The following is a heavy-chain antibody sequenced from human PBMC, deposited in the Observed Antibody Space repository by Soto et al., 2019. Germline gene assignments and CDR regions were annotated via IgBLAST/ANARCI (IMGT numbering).Heavy chain of an antibody. CDR1: GFSLSTSGVG. Sequence: QITLKESGPTLVKPTQPLTLTCTFSGFSLSTSGVGVGWIRQPPGKALEWLALIYWNDDKRYSPSLKSRLTITKDTSKNQVVLTMTNMDPVDTATYYCAHRRVAAPFGYWGQGTLVTVSS. CDR2: IYWNDDK. V-gene: IGHV2-5*01. J-gene: IGHJ4*02. CDR3: AHRRVAAPFGY. D-gene: IGHD6-13*01.